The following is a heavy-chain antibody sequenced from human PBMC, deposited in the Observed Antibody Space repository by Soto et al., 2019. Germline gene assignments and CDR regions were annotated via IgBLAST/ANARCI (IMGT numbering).Heavy chain of an antibody. CDR2: IYYSGST. J-gene: IGHJ3*02. CDR3: AGEARNFNAFDI. Sequence: SETLSLTCTVSGGSISSGGYYWSWIRQHPGKGLEWIGYIYYSGSTYYNPSLKSRVTISVDTSKNQFSLKLSSVTAADTAVYYCAGEARNFNAFDIWGQGTMVTGSS. CDR1: GGSISSGGYY. V-gene: IGHV4-31*03.